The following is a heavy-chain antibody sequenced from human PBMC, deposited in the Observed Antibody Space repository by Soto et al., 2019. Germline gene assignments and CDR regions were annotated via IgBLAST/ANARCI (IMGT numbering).Heavy chain of an antibody. CDR2: ISGSARAT. V-gene: IGHV3-23*01. CDR3: AKGAKVVVPFAMGFDY. CDR1: GFTFNNYA. J-gene: IGHJ4*02. D-gene: IGHD2-2*01. Sequence: EVQLLESGGDLVQPGGSLRLSCAASGFTFNNYAMNWVRQAPRMGLEGVSGISGSARATYYADSVKGRYIISRDNSKSTVYLQMNSLRAEDTAVYYCAKGAKVVVPFAMGFDYWGQGTQVTVSS.